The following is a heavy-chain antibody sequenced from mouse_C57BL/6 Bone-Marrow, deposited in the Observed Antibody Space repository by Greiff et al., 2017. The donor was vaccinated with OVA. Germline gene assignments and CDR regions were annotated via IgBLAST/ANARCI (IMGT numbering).Heavy chain of an antibody. V-gene: IGHV5-6*01. D-gene: IGHD2-4*01. J-gene: IGHJ1*03. CDR1: GFTFSSYG. CDR3: ARHVGVMITKYFDV. CDR2: ISSGGSYT. Sequence: EVQGVESGGDLVKPGGSLKLSCAASGFTFSSYGMSWVRQTPDKRLEWVATISSGGSYTYYPDSVKGRFTISRDNAKNTLYLQMSSLKSEDTAMYYCARHVGVMITKYFDVWGTETTVTVSS.